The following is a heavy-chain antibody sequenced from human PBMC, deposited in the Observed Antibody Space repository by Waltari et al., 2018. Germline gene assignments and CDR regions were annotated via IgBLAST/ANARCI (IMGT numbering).Heavy chain of an antibody. Sequence: QVQLQESGPGLVTPSQTLSFTCTVSGGSISSGSYYWSWIRQPAGKGLEWIGYIYTSGSTNYNPSLKSRVTISVDTSKNQFSLKLSSVTAADTAVYYCAREWGEQQLAFFDYWGQGTLVTVSS. CDR3: AREWGEQQLAFFDY. V-gene: IGHV4-61*09. CDR1: GGSISSGSYY. J-gene: IGHJ4*02. CDR2: IYTSGST. D-gene: IGHD6-13*01.